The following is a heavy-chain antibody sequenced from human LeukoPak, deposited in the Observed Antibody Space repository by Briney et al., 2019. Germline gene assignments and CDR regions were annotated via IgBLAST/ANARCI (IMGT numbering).Heavy chain of an antibody. D-gene: IGHD1-26*01. J-gene: IGHJ4*02. Sequence: ASAKVSCKASGYTFTGYYMHWVRQAPGQGLEWMGWINPNSGGTNYAQKFQGRVTMTRDTSISTAYMELSRLRSDDTAVYYCARGSIVGATNVDYWGQGTLVTVSS. CDR3: ARGSIVGATNVDY. V-gene: IGHV1-2*02. CDR1: GYTFTGYY. CDR2: INPNSGGT.